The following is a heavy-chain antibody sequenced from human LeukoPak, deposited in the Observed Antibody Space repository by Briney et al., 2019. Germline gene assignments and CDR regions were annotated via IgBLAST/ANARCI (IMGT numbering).Heavy chain of an antibody. V-gene: IGHV4-39*07. CDR3: ARARGSSGYSSV. D-gene: IGHD3-22*01. CDR2: IYYSGST. CDR1: GGSISSSSYY. J-gene: IGHJ4*02. Sequence: SETLSLTCTVSGGSISSSSYYWGWIRQPPGKGLEWIGSIYYSGSTYYNPSLKSRVTISVDTSKNQFSLKLSSVTAADTAVYYCARARGSSGYSSVWGQGTLVTVSS.